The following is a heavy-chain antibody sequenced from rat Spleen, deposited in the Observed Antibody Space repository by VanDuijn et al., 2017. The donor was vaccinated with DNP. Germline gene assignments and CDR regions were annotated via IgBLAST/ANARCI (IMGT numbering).Heavy chain of an antibody. CDR2: ISPSGDST. V-gene: IGHV5-25*01. CDR3: ARRLWGGHFDS. J-gene: IGHJ2*01. Sequence: EVQLVESGGDLVQPGRSLKLSCAVSGFTFSNYDMAWVRQAPTKGLEWVASISPSGDSTYCRDSVKGRFTVSRDNAKSILYLQIDSLRSEDTATYYCARRLWGGHFDSWGQGVMVTVSS. CDR1: GFTFSNYD.